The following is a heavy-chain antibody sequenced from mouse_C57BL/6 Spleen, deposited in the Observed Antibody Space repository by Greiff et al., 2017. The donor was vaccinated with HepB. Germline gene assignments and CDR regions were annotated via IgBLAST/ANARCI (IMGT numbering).Heavy chain of an antibody. CDR2: ISDGGSYT. J-gene: IGHJ3*01. CDR1: GFTFSSYA. V-gene: IGHV5-4*01. Sequence: EVKVEESGGGLVKPGGSLKLSCAASGFTFSSYAMSWVRQTPEKRLEWVATISDGGSYTYYPDNVKGRFTISRDNAKNNLYLQMSHLKSEDTAMYYCARDHWFAYWGQGTLVTVSA. CDR3: ARDHWFAY.